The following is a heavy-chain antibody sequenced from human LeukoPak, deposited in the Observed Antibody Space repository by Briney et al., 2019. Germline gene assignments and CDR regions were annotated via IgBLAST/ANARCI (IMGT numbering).Heavy chain of an antibody. D-gene: IGHD3-3*01. CDR1: GFTFTSYG. CDR3: ARDREQTYYDFWSGYFY. CDR2: IWYDGSNK. J-gene: IGHJ4*02. Sequence: QSGRSLRLSCAASGFTFTSYGMHWVRQAPGKGLEWVAIIWYDGSNKYYADSVKGRFTIPRDNSKNTLYLQMSSLRAEDTAVYYCARDREQTYYDFWSGYFYWGQGTLVTVSS. V-gene: IGHV3-33*01.